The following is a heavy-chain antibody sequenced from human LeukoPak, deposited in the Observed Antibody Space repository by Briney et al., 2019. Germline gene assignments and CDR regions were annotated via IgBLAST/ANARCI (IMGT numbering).Heavy chain of an antibody. Sequence: TGGSLRLSCTASGFTFSNAWMSWVRQAPGKGLEWVGRIKSKSDGETIDYAAPVQGRFSVSRDDSKNTLYLQMSSLKTEDTAVYYCTTDMDRWGQGTLVIVSS. V-gene: IGHV3-15*01. CDR3: TTDMDR. CDR1: GFTFSNAW. CDR2: IKSKSDGETI. J-gene: IGHJ5*02.